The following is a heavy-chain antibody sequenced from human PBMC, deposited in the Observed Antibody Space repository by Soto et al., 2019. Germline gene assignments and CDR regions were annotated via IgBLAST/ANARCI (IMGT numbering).Heavy chain of an antibody. D-gene: IGHD3-22*01. V-gene: IGHV4-39*01. Sequence: SETLSLTCTVSGDSISSYYWGWIRQSPGKGLEWIGTIFYTGRTYYNPSLESRVTLSVDTSKNQFSLHLTSVTAADTAVYYCTRHHPHHYDSSGYFDYWGQGTLVTVSP. CDR3: TRHHPHHYDSSGYFDY. J-gene: IGHJ4*02. CDR1: GDSISSYY. CDR2: IFYTGRT.